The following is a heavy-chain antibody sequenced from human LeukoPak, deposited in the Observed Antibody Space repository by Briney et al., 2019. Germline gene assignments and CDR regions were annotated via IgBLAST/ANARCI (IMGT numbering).Heavy chain of an antibody. J-gene: IGHJ4*02. V-gene: IGHV1-18*01. CDR2: ISAYNGNT. CDR3: ARILTAVTTNDY. D-gene: IGHD4-17*01. CDR1: GYTFTSYG. Sequence: ASVKVSCKASGYTFTSYGISWVRQAPRQGLEWMGWISAYNGNTNYAQKLQGRVTMTTDTSTSTAYMELRSLRSDDTAVYYCARILTAVTTNDYWGQGTPVTVSS.